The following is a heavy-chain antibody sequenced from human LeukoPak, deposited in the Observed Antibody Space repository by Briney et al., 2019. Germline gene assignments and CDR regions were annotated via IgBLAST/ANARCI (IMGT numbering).Heavy chain of an antibody. CDR1: GGTFSSYA. J-gene: IGHJ3*02. V-gene: IGHV1-69*05. Sequence: SVKVSCKASGGTFSSYAISWVRQAPGQGLEWMGRVIPIFGTANYAQKFQGRVTITTDESTSTAYMELSSLRSEDTAVYYCARPIIGYGDYGPSYDAFDIWGQGTMVTVSS. D-gene: IGHD4-17*01. CDR2: VIPIFGTA. CDR3: ARPIIGYGDYGPSYDAFDI.